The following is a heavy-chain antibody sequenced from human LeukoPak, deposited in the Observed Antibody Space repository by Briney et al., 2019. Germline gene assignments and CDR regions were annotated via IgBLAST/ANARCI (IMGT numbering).Heavy chain of an antibody. J-gene: IGHJ6*03. CDR2: INPSGGST. CDR1: GYTFTSYY. V-gene: IGHV1-46*01. D-gene: IGHD4-17*01. CDR3: ATGSNDYGFAGYYYYMDV. Sequence: ASVKVSCKASGYTFTSYYMHWVRQAPGQGLEWMGIINPSGGSTSYAQKFQGRVTMTRDMSTSTVYMELSSLRSEDTAVYYCATGSNDYGFAGYYYYMDVWGKGTTVTVSS.